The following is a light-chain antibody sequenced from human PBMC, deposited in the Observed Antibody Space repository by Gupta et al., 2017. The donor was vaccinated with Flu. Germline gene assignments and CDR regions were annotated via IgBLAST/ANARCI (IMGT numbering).Light chain of an antibody. V-gene: IGLV1-51*01. J-gene: IGLJ3*02. CDR1: SSNMGEQY. Sequence: KVTIYCSGSSSNMGEQYVSWYQKFPGTAPKRLIEDDGKRPSGIHDRFSGSKSGPSANLGITGLQTGDEAGYYCGTWDSSLSTVVFGGGTKLTVL. CDR3: GTWDSSLSTVV. CDR2: DDG.